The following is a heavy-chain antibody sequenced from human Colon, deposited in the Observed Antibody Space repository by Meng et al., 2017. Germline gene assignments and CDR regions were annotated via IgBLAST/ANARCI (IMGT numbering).Heavy chain of an antibody. J-gene: IGHJ4*02. CDR1: GGSVSSGSYY. Sequence: QVPLQESGPGLVRPSETLYLTCTVSGGSVSSGSYYWSWIRQPPGKGLEWIGYIYYTGSTNYNPSLKSRVTISVDTSKNQFSLKLSSVTAADTAVYYCARGPLDYWGQGTLVTVSS. V-gene: IGHV4-61*01. CDR3: ARGPLDY. CDR2: IYYTGST.